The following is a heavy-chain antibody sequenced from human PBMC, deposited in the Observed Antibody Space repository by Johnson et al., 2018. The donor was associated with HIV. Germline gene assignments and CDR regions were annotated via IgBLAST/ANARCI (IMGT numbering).Heavy chain of an antibody. CDR2: IKQGGSEK. D-gene: IGHD4-11*01. CDR3: ARAGYSNYDRAFDI. V-gene: IGHV3-7*01. J-gene: IGHJ3*02. CDR1: GFSFSSYW. Sequence: VRLVESGGGLVQPGGSLRLSCVASGFSFSSYWMSWVRQAPGKGLEWVANIKQGGSEKYYVDSVKGRFSISRDNAKNSLYLQMNSLRAEDTALYYCARAGYSNYDRAFDIWGQGTMVTVSS.